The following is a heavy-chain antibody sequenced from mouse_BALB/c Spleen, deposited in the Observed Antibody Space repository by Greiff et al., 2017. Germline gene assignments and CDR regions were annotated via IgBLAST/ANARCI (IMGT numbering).Heavy chain of an antibody. CDR3: ARDKGLRDAMDY. Sequence: EVQVVESGGGLVKPGGSLKLSCAASGFTFSDYYMYWVRQTPEKRLEWVATISDGGSYTYYPDSVKGRFTISRDNAKNNLYLQMSSLKSEDTAMYYCARDKGLRDAMDYWGQGTSVTVSS. D-gene: IGHD1-1*01. CDR1: GFTFSDYY. CDR2: ISDGGSYT. J-gene: IGHJ4*01. V-gene: IGHV5-4*02.